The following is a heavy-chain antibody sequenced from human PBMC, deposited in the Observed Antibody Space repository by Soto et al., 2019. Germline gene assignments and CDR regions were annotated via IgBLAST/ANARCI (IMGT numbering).Heavy chain of an antibody. CDR2: ISSSSSTV. Sequence: LRLSCAASGFTFSTYSMNWVRQAPGKGLEWVSYISSSSSTVYYADSVKGRFTISRDNAKNSLYLQLNSLRAEETAVYYCARDLGQQLVLRPRFFDYWGQGTLVTVSS. CDR1: GFTFSTYS. CDR3: ARDLGQQLVLRPRFFDY. J-gene: IGHJ4*02. D-gene: IGHD6-13*01. V-gene: IGHV3-48*01.